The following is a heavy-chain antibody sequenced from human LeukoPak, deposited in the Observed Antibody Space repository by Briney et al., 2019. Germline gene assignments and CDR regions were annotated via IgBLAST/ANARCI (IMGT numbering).Heavy chain of an antibody. CDR3: TGWKNY. V-gene: IGHV3-15*07. D-gene: IGHD1-1*01. Sequence: GGSLRLSCAASGLTFNNAWMNWVRQAPGKGLEWVGRIKSKTDGETTDYAAFVRGRFTISRDDSKNTLYLQMNSLKAEDTAAYYCTGWKNYWGQGTLVTVSS. CDR1: GLTFNNAW. J-gene: IGHJ4*02. CDR2: IKSKTDGETT.